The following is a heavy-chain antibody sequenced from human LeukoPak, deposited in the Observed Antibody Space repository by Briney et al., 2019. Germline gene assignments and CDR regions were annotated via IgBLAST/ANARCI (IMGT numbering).Heavy chain of an antibody. V-gene: IGHV4-4*02. CDR2: IYHSGST. Sequence: SGTLSLTCAVSGGSISSSNWWGWVRQPPGKGLEWIGEIYHSGSTNYNPSLKSRVTISVDTSKNQFSLKLSSVTAADTAVYYCARHGTPLRYGSGNYYKGAPFDYWGQGTLVTVSS. J-gene: IGHJ4*02. CDR1: GGSISSSNW. D-gene: IGHD3-10*01. CDR3: ARHGTPLRYGSGNYYKGAPFDY.